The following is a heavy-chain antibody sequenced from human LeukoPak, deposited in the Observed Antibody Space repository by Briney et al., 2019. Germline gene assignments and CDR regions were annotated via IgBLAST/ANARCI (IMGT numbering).Heavy chain of an antibody. CDR3: ASWRYFDWLLT. Sequence: SETLSLTCAVYGGSFSGYYWSWIRQPPGKGLEWIGEINHSGSTNYNPSLKSRVTISVDTSKNQFSLKLSSVTAADTAVYYCASWRYFDWLLTWGQGTLVTVSS. CDR2: INHSGST. D-gene: IGHD3-9*01. CDR1: GGSFSGYY. V-gene: IGHV4-34*01. J-gene: IGHJ4*02.